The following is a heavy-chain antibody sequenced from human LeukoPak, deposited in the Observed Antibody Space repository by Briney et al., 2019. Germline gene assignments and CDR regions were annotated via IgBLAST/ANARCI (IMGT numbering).Heavy chain of an antibody. V-gene: IGHV1-69*13. Sequence: GASVKVSCKASGYTFTGYYMHWVRQAPGQGLEWMGGIIPIFGTANYAQKFQGRVTITADESTSTAYMELSGLRSEDTAVYYCARDLGTVTTLALWGQGTMVTVSS. J-gene: IGHJ3*01. CDR3: ARDLGTVTTLAL. CDR2: IIPIFGTA. CDR1: GYTFTGYY. D-gene: IGHD4-17*01.